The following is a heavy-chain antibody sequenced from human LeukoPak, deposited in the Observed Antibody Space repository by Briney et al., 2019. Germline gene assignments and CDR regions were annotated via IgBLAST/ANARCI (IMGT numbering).Heavy chain of an antibody. CDR1: GFTFSSYW. J-gene: IGHJ4*02. V-gene: IGHV3-7*01. D-gene: IGHD7-27*01. CDR2: IKQDGGEK. CDR3: AGRLLLPGLNWGVDY. Sequence: GGSLRLSCAASGFTFSSYWMSWVRQAPGKGLEWVANIKQDGGEKYYVDSVKGRFTISRDNAKNSLYLQMNSLRAEDTAVYYCAGRLLLPGLNWGVDYWGQGTLVTVSS.